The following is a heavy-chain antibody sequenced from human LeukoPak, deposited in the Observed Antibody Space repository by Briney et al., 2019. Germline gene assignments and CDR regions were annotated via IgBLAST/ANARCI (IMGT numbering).Heavy chain of an antibody. V-gene: IGHV3-48*04. D-gene: IGHD3-3*01. J-gene: IGHJ4*02. CDR1: GFSFSTSG. Sequence: GGSLRLSCAASGFSFSTSGMHWVRQAPGKGLEWVSYISTSSTTMYYADSVKGRFAISRDNAKNSLYLQMNSLRVEDTAVYYCARDSPLRHVYYFDYWGQGILVTVSS. CDR3: ARDSPLRHVYYFDY. CDR2: ISTSSTTM.